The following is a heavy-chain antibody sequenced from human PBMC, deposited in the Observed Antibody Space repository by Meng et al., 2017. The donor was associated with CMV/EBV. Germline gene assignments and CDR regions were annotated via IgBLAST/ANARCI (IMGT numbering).Heavy chain of an antibody. J-gene: IGHJ4*02. CDR2: IYTSGST. Sequence: QVQRQDAGPGLAEPLQTLSPTGTVAGGPLGSGSHYWRWIRQPAGKGLEWIGRIYTSGSTNYNPSLKSRVTISVDTSKNQFSLKLSSVTAADTAVYYCARGLITMVRGVPFDYWGQGTLVTVSS. V-gene: IGHV4-61*02. D-gene: IGHD3-10*01. CDR3: ARGLITMVRGVPFDY. CDR1: GGPLGSGSHY.